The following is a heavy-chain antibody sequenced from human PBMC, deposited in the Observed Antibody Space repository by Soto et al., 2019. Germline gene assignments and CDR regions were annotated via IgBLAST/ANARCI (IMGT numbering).Heavy chain of an antibody. D-gene: IGHD2-8*01. J-gene: IGHJ6*02. CDR1: GFTFTHYW. CDR3: ARIRTGVRRFYYYYGMDV. V-gene: IGHV5-51*01. CDR2: IYPSDSDT. Sequence: PGESLKISCQGSGFTFTHYWIGWVRQVPGKGLEWLGVIYPSDSDTRYSPSFQGQVTISADKSISTAYLQWSSLKASDTAMYYCARIRTGVRRFYYYYGMDVWGQGTTVTVSS.